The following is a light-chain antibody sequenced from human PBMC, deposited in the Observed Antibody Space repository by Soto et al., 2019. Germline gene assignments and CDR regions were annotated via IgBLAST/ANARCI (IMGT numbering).Light chain of an antibody. Sequence: DTQMTQSPSSLSASVGDRVTITCRASQGIRNDLAWYQQKPGKAPKRLIYVASTLQSGVPSRFSGSGSGTEFTLTISSLQPEDFATYYCLQHNSYPLTFGPGTKVDVK. J-gene: IGKJ3*01. CDR1: QGIRND. CDR2: VAS. V-gene: IGKV1-17*01. CDR3: LQHNSYPLT.